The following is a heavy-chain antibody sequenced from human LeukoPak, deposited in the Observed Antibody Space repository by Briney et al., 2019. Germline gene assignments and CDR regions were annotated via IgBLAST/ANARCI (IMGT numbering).Heavy chain of an antibody. Sequence: PGGSLRLSCAASEFTFSSYNMNWVRQAPGKGLEWVSYISSSSSTIYYADSVKGRFTISRDNAKNSLYLQMNSLRAEDTAVYYCAKGATTGWFDPWGQGTLVIVSS. CDR2: ISSSSSTI. CDR3: AKGATTGWFDP. J-gene: IGHJ5*02. D-gene: IGHD1-26*01. CDR1: EFTFSSYN. V-gene: IGHV3-48*01.